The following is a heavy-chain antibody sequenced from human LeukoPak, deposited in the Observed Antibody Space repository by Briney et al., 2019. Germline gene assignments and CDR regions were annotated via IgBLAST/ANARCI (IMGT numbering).Heavy chain of an antibody. J-gene: IGHJ3*02. CDR3: ARDRPYDSSGSGAFDI. D-gene: IGHD3-22*01. Sequence: GGSLRLSCAASGFTFSSYAMSWVRQAPGKGLEWVSSISSSSSYIYYADSVKGRFTISRDNAKNSLYLQMNSLRAEDTAVYYCARDRPYDSSGSGAFDIWGQGTMVTVSS. CDR1: GFTFSSYA. CDR2: ISSSSSYI. V-gene: IGHV3-21*01.